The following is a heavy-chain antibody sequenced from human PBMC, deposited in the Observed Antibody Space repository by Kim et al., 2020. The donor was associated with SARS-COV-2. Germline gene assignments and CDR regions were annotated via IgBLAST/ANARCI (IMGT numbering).Heavy chain of an antibody. J-gene: IGHJ5*02. V-gene: IGHV4-59*08. CDR3: AGYETAAADWFDP. CDR1: GGSISSYY. D-gene: IGHD6-13*01. CDR2: IYYSGST. Sequence: SETLSLTCTVSGGSISSYYWSWIRQPPGKGLEWIGYIYYSGSTNYNPSLKSRVTISVDTSKNQFSLKLSSVTAADTAVYYCAGYETAAADWFDPWGQGTLVTVSS.